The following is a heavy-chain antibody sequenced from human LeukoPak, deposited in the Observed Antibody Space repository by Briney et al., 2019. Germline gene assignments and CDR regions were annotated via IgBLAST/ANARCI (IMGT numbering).Heavy chain of an antibody. V-gene: IGHV1-8*01. Sequence: GASVKVSCKASGYTFTSYDINWVRQATGQGLEWMGWINPNSGNTGYAQKFQGRVTLTTDTSTSTAYMELSGLRADDTAVYYCAREMLWFGDLLTYFLDVWGKGTTVIVSS. CDR3: AREMLWFGDLLTYFLDV. D-gene: IGHD3-10*01. CDR2: INPNSGNT. J-gene: IGHJ6*03. CDR1: GYTFTSYD.